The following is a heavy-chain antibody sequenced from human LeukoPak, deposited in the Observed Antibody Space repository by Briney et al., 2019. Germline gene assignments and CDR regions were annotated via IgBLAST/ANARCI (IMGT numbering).Heavy chain of an antibody. CDR1: GGSFSGYY. V-gene: IGHV4-31*11. CDR2: TYYSGST. J-gene: IGHJ4*02. CDR3: ARVTRTFYDILTGRSREGRFDY. Sequence: SETLSLTCAVYGGSFSGYYWSWIRQHPGKGLEWTGYTYYSGSTYYNPSLKSRVTVSADTSKNQFSLKLRSVTAADTAVYYCARVTRTFYDILTGRSREGRFDYWGQGTLVTVSS. D-gene: IGHD3-9*01.